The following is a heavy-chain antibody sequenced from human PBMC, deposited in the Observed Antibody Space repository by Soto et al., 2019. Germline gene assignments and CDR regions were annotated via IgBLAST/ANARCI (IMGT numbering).Heavy chain of an antibody. CDR1: GYTFTSYG. D-gene: IGHD2-15*01. Sequence: GASVKVSCKASGYTFTSYGISWVRQAPGQGLEWMGWISGYNGKTDYAQKAQDRVTMTTDTSTSTVYLELRSLRFDDTAVYYCARVYCSGGGCYGIDSWGQGTLVTVSS. CDR2: ISGYNGKT. CDR3: ARVYCSGGGCYGIDS. J-gene: IGHJ4*02. V-gene: IGHV1-18*01.